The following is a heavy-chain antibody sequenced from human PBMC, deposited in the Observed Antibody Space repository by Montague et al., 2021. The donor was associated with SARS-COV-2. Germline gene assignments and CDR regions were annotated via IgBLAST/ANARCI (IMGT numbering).Heavy chain of an antibody. V-gene: IGHV4-59*08. CDR3: ARHALHEYSSAWAFVFDY. J-gene: IGHJ4*02. CDR2: IYYSWST. Sequence: SETLSLTCTVSDGSITSYYWSWIRQPPGKGLEWIGYIYYSWSTNNNPSLKSRVTIYVDTSKNQLSLKLSSVTAADTAVYYCARHALHEYSSAWAFVFDYWGQGTLVTVSS. CDR1: DGSITSYY. D-gene: IGHD6-6*01.